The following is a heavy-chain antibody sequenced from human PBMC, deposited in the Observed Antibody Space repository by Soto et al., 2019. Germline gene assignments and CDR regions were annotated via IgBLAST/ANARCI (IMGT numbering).Heavy chain of an antibody. CDR3: AKDLSHYDFWSGLAEGTSPDYYYYGMDV. D-gene: IGHD3-3*01. J-gene: IGHJ6*02. V-gene: IGHV1-69*01. Sequence: QVQLVQSGAEVKKPGSSVKVSCKASGGTFSSYAISWVRQAPGQGLEWMGGIIPIFGTANYAQKFQGRVTITADESTSTAYMELSSLRSEDTAVYYCAKDLSHYDFWSGLAEGTSPDYYYYGMDVWGQGTTVTVSS. CDR2: IIPIFGTA. CDR1: GGTFSSYA.